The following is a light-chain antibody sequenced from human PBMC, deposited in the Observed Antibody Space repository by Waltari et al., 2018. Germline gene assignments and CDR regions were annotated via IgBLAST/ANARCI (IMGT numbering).Light chain of an antibody. CDR2: ENN. V-gene: IGLV1-51*01. Sequence: QSVFTQPPSVSAAPGQRVTISCSGSHSHIGPHYVSWYQQLTGTAPKVLIYENNRRPSGSPDRFSASKSGTSTTLDITGLQAGDEADYHCGTWDSSLSAHVFGTGTRVTVL. CDR3: GTWDSSLSAHV. CDR1: HSHIGPHY. J-gene: IGLJ1*01.